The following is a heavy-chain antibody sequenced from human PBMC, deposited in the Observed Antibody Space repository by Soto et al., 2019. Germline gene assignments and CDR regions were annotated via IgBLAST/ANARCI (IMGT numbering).Heavy chain of an antibody. CDR2: NYYSGIT. CDR1: GGSVSSGGYY. V-gene: IGHV4-31*03. D-gene: IGHD6-6*01. J-gene: IGHJ6*02. Sequence: QVQLQESGPGLVKPSQTLSLTCTVSGGSVSSGGYYWTWIRQHPGKGLEWIGYNYYSGITYYSPSLKSRVTISLDTSKNQFSLKLSSVTAADTAVYYCARGSSIAGFYYGMDDWGQGTTVTVSS. CDR3: ARGSSIAGFYYGMDD.